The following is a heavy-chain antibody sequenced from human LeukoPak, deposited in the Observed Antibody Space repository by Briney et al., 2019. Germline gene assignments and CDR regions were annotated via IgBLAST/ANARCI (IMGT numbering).Heavy chain of an antibody. V-gene: IGHV3-30*02. D-gene: IGHD5-12*01. Sequence: GGSMRLSCAASGFTFSSYGMHWVRQAPGKGLEWVAFIRYDGSNKYYADSVKGRFTISRDNSKNTLYLQMNSLRAEDTAVYYCAKDRGYPFDYWGQGTLVTVSS. J-gene: IGHJ4*02. CDR2: IRYDGSNK. CDR1: GFTFSSYG. CDR3: AKDRGYPFDY.